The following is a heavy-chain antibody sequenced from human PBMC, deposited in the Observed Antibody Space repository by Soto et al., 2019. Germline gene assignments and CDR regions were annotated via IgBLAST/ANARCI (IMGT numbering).Heavy chain of an antibody. CDR3: ARGPDLRLLFGEPGWLSHWFDP. D-gene: IGHD2-21*02. V-gene: IGHV1-8*01. CDR2: MNPNSGNT. J-gene: IGHJ5*02. CDR1: GYTFTSYD. Sequence: QVQLVQSGAEVKKPGASVKVSCKASGYTFTSYDINWVRQATGQGLEWMGWMNPNSGNTGYAQKFQGRVTMTRNTSISTAYMELSSLRSEDTAVYYCARGPDLRLLFGEPGWLSHWFDPWGQGTLVTVSS.